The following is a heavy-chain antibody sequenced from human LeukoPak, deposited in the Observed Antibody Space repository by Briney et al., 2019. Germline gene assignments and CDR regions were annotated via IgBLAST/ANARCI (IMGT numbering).Heavy chain of an antibody. CDR1: GGSISSYY. Sequence: PSETLSLTCTVSGGSISSYYWSWIRQPPGKGLEWIGYIYYSGSTNYNPSLTSRVTISVDTSKNQFSLKLSSVTAADTAVYYCARVVVVAARAGWFDPWGQGTLVTVSS. V-gene: IGHV4-59*01. CDR3: ARVVVVAARAGWFDP. CDR2: IYYSGST. J-gene: IGHJ5*02. D-gene: IGHD2-15*01.